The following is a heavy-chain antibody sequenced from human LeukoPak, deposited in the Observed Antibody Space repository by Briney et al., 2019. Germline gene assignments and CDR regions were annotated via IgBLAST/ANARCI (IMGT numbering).Heavy chain of an antibody. V-gene: IGHV3-74*01. Sequence: GRSLRLSCAASGFTFSSYWMRWVRQAPGKGLVWVSRINSDGSSTSYADSVKGRFTISRDNARNTLYLQMNSLRAEDTAVYYCASGGHGYSGYDPDFDYWGQGSLVTVSS. J-gene: IGHJ4*02. D-gene: IGHD5-12*01. CDR2: INSDGSST. CDR3: ASGGHGYSGYDPDFDY. CDR1: GFTFSSYW.